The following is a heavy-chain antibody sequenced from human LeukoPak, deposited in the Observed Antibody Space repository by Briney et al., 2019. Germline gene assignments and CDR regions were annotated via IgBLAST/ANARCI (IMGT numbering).Heavy chain of an antibody. CDR1: GYTFTSYG. V-gene: IGHV1-18*01. CDR3: ARDSSGYSSSWVDY. CDR2: ISAYNGNS. D-gene: IGHD6-13*01. Sequence: RASVKVSCKASGYTFTSYGISWVRQAPGQGLEWMGWISAYNGNSKYAQKLQGRVTMTTDTSTSTAYMELRSLRSDDTAVYYCARDSSGYSSSWVDYWGQGTLVTVSS. J-gene: IGHJ4*02.